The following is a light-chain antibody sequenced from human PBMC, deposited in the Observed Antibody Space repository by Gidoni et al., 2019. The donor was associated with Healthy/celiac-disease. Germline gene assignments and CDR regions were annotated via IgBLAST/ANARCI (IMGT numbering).Light chain of an antibody. Sequence: DIQVTLSPSSLSASVGDRVTITCQESQDISKYLNWYQHKSGKAHKLLIYDASKLETGVPSRFSGSGSGKDFTFTISSLQAEDIATYYCQQDDNLPLTFGGXTKVEIK. J-gene: IGKJ4*01. CDR1: QDISKY. CDR2: DAS. V-gene: IGKV1-33*01. CDR3: QQDDNLPLT.